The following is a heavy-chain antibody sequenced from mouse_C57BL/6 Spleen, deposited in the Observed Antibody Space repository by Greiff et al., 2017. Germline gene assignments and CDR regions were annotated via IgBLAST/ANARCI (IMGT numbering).Heavy chain of an antibody. V-gene: IGHV1-75*01. J-gene: IGHJ4*01. D-gene: IGHD2-3*01. CDR2: IFPGSGST. CDR3: ARRLYDGYFYAMDY. CDR1: GYTFTDYY. Sequence: VKLMESGPELVKPGASVKISCKASGYTFTDYYINWVKQRPGQGLEWIGWIFPGSGSTYYNEKFKGKATLTVDKSSSTAYMLLSSLTSEDSAVYFCARRLYDGYFYAMDYWGQGTSVTVSS.